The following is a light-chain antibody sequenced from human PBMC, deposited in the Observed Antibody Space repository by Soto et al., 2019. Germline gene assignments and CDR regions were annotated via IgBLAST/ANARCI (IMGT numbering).Light chain of an antibody. CDR2: DTS. V-gene: IGKV1-5*01. Sequence: DIQMTQSPSTLSASVEDRVTITCRASQSISSWLAWYQQKPGKAPKLLIYDTSTRATGVPTRFSGSRSGAEFTLTINSLQSEEFAVYYCQPYNNWPLTFGGGTKV. J-gene: IGKJ4*01. CDR3: QPYNNWPLT. CDR1: QSISSW.